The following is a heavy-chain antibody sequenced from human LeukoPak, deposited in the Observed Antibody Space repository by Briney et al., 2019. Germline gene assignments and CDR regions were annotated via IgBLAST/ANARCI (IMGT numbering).Heavy chain of an antibody. CDR3: ATYLGYCSSTSCPPPYYYYYGMDV. J-gene: IGHJ6*02. Sequence: ASVKVSCKASGGTFSSYAISWVRQPPGQGLEWMGRIIPILGIANYAQKFQGRVTITADKSTSTAYMELSSLRSEDTAVYYCATYLGYCSSTSCPPPYYYYYGMDVWGQGTTVTVSS. V-gene: IGHV1-69*04. CDR2: IIPILGIA. CDR1: GGTFSSYA. D-gene: IGHD2-2*01.